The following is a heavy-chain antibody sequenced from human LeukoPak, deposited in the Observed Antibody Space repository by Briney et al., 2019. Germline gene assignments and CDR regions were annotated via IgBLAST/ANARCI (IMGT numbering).Heavy chain of an antibody. Sequence: GGSLRLSCAASGFTFSTYGMHWVRQAPGKGLEWVAVISYDGSNKYYADSVKGRFTISRDNSKHTLYLQMNSLRPEDTAVYYCAKDVPNYNWFDPWGQGTLVTVSS. J-gene: IGHJ5*02. CDR3: AKDVPNYNWFDP. V-gene: IGHV3-30*18. D-gene: IGHD3-10*02. CDR2: ISYDGSNK. CDR1: GFTFSTYG.